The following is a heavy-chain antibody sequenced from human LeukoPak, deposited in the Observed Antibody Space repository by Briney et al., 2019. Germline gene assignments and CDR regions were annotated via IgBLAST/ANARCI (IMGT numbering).Heavy chain of an antibody. Sequence: ASVKVSCKASGYTFPSYFMHWVRQAPGQGLEWMGIINPTGGSTTYAQKFQGRVTMTRDTSTSTVYMELSSLRSDDTAVYYCAVGRGLLFDYWGQGTLVTVSS. D-gene: IGHD3-22*01. CDR1: GYTFPSYF. J-gene: IGHJ4*02. CDR3: AVGRGLLFDY. CDR2: INPTGGST. V-gene: IGHV1-46*01.